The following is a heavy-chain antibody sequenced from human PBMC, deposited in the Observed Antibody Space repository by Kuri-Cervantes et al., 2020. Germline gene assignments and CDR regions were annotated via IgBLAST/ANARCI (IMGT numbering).Heavy chain of an antibody. J-gene: IGHJ4*02. CDR3: AREPSGSNAGAVDY. CDR1: GFTFSSYA. D-gene: IGHD4-23*01. V-gene: IGHV3-30*14. CDR2: TSYDGSNK. Sequence: GESLKISCAASGFTFSSYAMHWVRQAPGKGLEWVAVTSYDGSNKYYADSVKGRFTISRDDSMNTLYLQMNSLRAEDSAVYYCAREPSGSNAGAVDYWGQGTLVTVSS.